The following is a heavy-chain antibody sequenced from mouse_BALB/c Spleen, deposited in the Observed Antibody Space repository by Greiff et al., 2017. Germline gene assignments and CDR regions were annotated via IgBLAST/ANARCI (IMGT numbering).Heavy chain of an antibody. D-gene: IGHD2-4*01. CDR3: VTMITTYAMDY. CDR1: GYSFTGYN. Sequence: VQLKESGPELEKPGASVKISCKASGYSFTGYNMNWVKQSNGKSLEWIGNIDPYYGGTSYNQKFKGKATLTVDKSSSTAYMQLKSLTSEDSAVYYCVTMITTYAMDYWGQGTSVTVSS. CDR2: IDPYYGGT. V-gene: IGHV1-39*01. J-gene: IGHJ4*01.